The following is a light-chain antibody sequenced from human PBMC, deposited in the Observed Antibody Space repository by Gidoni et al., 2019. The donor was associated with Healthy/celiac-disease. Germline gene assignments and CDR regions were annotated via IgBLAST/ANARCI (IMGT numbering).Light chain of an antibody. CDR3: AAWDDSLNGRGV. CDR1: SSNIGSNT. J-gene: IGLJ3*02. CDR2: SNN. V-gene: IGLV1-44*01. Sequence: QSVLTQPPSASGTPGPGVTLSCSGSSSNIGSNTVNWYQQLPGTAPKLLIYSNNQRPSGVPDRFSGSKSGTSASLAISGLQSEDEADYYCAAWDDSLNGRGVFGGGTKLTVL.